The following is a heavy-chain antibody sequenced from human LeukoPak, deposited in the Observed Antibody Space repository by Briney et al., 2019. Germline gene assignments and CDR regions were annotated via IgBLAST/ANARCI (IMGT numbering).Heavy chain of an antibody. V-gene: IGHV1-2*02. Sequence: ASVKVSCKASGYTFTGYYMHWVRQAPGQGLEWMGWINPNSGGTNYAQKFQGRVTMTRDTSISTAYMELSRLRSDDTAVYYCAREVAVAGAGAFDYWGQGTLVTVSS. CDR2: INPNSGGT. CDR3: AREVAVAGAGAFDY. D-gene: IGHD6-19*01. J-gene: IGHJ4*02. CDR1: GYTFTGYY.